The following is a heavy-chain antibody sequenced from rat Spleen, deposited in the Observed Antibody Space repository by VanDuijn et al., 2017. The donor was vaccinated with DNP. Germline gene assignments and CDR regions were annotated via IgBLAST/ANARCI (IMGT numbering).Heavy chain of an antibody. CDR1: GYSITSTF. J-gene: IGHJ2*01. D-gene: IGHD4-3*01. Sequence: EVQLRESGPGLVKPSQSLSLTCSVTGYSITSTFWAWIRKFPGNTMEWIGHISFRGSTNYNPSLKSRISITRDTSQNQFFLQLNSVTPEDTATYYCAREDFGVPFDYWGQGVMVTVSS. V-gene: IGHV3-1*01. CDR2: ISFRGST. CDR3: AREDFGVPFDY.